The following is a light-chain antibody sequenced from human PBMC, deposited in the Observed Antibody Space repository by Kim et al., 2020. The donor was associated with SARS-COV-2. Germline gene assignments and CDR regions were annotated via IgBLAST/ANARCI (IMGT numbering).Light chain of an antibody. Sequence: DIQMTQSPSSLSASVGERVTISCRASQGIKNYVAWYQQKPGKVPKLLIYAASTLQSGVPSRFSGSGSGTDFTLSISSLQPEDVATYYCQRYSTAPLTFGGGTKVDI. J-gene: IGKJ4*01. V-gene: IGKV1-27*01. CDR2: AAS. CDR1: QGIKNY. CDR3: QRYSTAPLT.